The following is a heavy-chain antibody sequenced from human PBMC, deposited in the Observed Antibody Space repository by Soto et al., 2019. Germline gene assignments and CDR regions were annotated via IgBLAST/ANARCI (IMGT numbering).Heavy chain of an antibody. CDR3: ARQRLGNYHYYGLDV. CDR2: INPNSGAT. D-gene: IGHD3-9*01. Sequence: ASVKVSCKASEYTFADYYIHWVRQAPGQGLEWMGWINPNSGATNYAQRFQGRVTMTSDTSVSAAYIELSSLRSGDTAVYYCARQRLGNYHYYGLDVWGQGTTVTVS. J-gene: IGHJ6*02. CDR1: EYTFADYY. V-gene: IGHV1-2*02.